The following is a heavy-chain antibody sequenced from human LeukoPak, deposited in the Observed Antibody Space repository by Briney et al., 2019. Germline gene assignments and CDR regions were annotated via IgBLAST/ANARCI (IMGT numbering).Heavy chain of an antibody. D-gene: IGHD3-10*01. Sequence: ASVKVSCKASGYTFTGYYMHWVRQAPGQGLEWMGWINPNSGGTNYAQKFQGRVTMTRDTSISTAYMELSRLRSDDTAVYCCARDPMVRGSDWFDPWGQGTLVTVSS. CDR2: INPNSGGT. CDR1: GYTFTGYY. J-gene: IGHJ5*02. CDR3: ARDPMVRGSDWFDP. V-gene: IGHV1-2*02.